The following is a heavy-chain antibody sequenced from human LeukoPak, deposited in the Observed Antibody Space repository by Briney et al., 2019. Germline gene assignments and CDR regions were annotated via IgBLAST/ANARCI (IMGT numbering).Heavy chain of an antibody. Sequence: SETLSLTCTVSGGSISSYYWSWIRQPPGKGLEWIGYIYYSGSTNYNPSLKSRVTISVETSKNQFSLKLSSVTAADTAVYYCARHEPMDYDFWSGAGYFDYWGQGTLVTVSS. CDR3: ARHEPMDYDFWSGAGYFDY. CDR1: GGSISSYY. CDR2: IYYSGST. V-gene: IGHV4-59*08. D-gene: IGHD3-3*01. J-gene: IGHJ4*02.